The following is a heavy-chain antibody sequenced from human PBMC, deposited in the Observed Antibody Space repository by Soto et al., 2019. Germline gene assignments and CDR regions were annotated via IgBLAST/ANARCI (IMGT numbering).Heavy chain of an antibody. CDR2: AYHSGST. CDR1: GGSISSGGYS. Sequence: LYLTCTVSGGSISSGGYSWSWIRQPPGKGLEWIGYAYHSGSTYYNQSLNSRVTISVNRSNNPFSLKLSSVTAADTAVYYCARVTSWQLWFLRTQGEPFGMAVWGQGTTVTVSS. V-gene: IGHV4-30-2*01. CDR3: ARVTSWQLWFLRTQGEPFGMAV. D-gene: IGHD5-18*01. J-gene: IGHJ6*02.